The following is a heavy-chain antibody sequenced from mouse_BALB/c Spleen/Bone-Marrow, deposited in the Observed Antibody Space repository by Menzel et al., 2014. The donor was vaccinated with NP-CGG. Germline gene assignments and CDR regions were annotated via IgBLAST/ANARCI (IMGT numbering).Heavy chain of an antibody. D-gene: IGHD1-2*01. CDR1: GFTFXSYT. CDR3: TREDYGYTFAY. V-gene: IGHV5-6-4*01. J-gene: IGHJ3*01. CDR2: ISSGGSYT. Sequence: EVKLVESGGGLVKPGGSLKLSCAASGFTFXSYTMFWVRQTPEKRLEWVATISSGGSYTYYPDSVKGRFTISRDNAKNTLYLQMSSLKSEDTAMYYCTREDYGYTFAYWGQGTLVTVSA.